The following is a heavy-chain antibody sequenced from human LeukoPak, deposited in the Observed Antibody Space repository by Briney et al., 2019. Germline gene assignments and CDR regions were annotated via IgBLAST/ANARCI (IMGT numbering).Heavy chain of an antibody. V-gene: IGHV3-23*01. D-gene: IGHD3-22*01. CDR3: ASIPGRYYYDSSGYRDY. CDR1: GFTFSSYA. Sequence: GGSLRLSCAASGFTFSSYAMSWVRQAPGKGLEWVSAISGSGGSTYYADSVKGRFTISRDNSKNTLYLQMNSLRAEDTAVYYCASIPGRYYYDSSGYRDYWGQGTLVTVSS. J-gene: IGHJ4*02. CDR2: ISGSGGST.